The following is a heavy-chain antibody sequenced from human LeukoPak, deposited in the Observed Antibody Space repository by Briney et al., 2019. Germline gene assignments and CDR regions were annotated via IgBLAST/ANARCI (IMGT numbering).Heavy chain of an antibody. Sequence: SETLSLTCTVSGVSISSYYRSWIRQPAGKGLEWIWRIYTSGSTNYNPSLKSPVTMTVDTSKIQFSLKQSSVTATDTAVYDCARVVSTATPVGYYYYYMDVWGKGTTVTVSS. CDR3: ARVVSTATPVGYYYYYMDV. V-gene: IGHV4-4*07. D-gene: IGHD4-11*01. J-gene: IGHJ6*03. CDR1: GVSISSYY. CDR2: IYTSGST.